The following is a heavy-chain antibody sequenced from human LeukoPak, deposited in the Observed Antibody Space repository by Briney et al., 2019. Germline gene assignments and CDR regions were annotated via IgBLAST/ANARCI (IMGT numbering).Heavy chain of an antibody. CDR3: AREGRGNGGKDY. D-gene: IGHD4-23*01. CDR2: IKQGSADT. J-gene: IGHJ4*02. Sequence: GGSLRLSCAASGFTFGSHWMTWVRQAPGKGLEWMANIKQGSADTHYVDSLKGRFTISRDEAKNSLYLQMNSLTVEDTAVYYCAREGRGNGGKDYWGQGTLVTVSS. V-gene: IGHV3-7*05. CDR1: GFTFGSHW.